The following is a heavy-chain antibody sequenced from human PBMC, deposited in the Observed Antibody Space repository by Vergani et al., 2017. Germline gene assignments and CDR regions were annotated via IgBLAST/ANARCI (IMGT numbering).Heavy chain of an antibody. D-gene: IGHD2-21*01. J-gene: IGHJ6*02. CDR3: ARDAGGYSSYYGMDV. V-gene: IGHV1-18*01. CDR1: GYTFTSYG. Sequence: QVQLVQSGAEVKKPGASVKVSCKASGYTFTSYGISWVRQAPGQGLEWMGWISAYNGNTNYAQKLQGRVTMTTDTSTSTAYMELRSLRSEDTAVYYCARDAGGYSSYYGMDVWGQGTTVTVSS. CDR2: ISAYNGNT.